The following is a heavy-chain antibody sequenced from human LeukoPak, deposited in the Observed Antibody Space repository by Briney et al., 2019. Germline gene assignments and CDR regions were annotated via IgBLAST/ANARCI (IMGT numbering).Heavy chain of an antibody. J-gene: IGHJ5*02. CDR3: ARGEYYYGSGSYYWFDP. CDR2: IYTSGST. V-gene: IGHV4-61*02. Sequence: PSETLSLTCTVSGDSISSGSYYWSWIRQPAGKGLEWIGRIYTSGSTNYNPSLKSRVTMSVDTSKNQFSLKLSSVTAADTAVYYCARGEYYYGSGSYYWFDPWGQGTLVTVSS. CDR1: GDSISSGSYY. D-gene: IGHD3-10*01.